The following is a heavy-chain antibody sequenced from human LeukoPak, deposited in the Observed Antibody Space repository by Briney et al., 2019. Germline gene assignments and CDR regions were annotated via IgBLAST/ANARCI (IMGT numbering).Heavy chain of an antibody. CDR2: MNPNSGNT. J-gene: IGHJ5*02. CDR1: GYTFTSYD. V-gene: IGHV1-8*01. D-gene: IGHD6-13*01. Sequence: GASAKVSCKASGYTFTSYDINWVRQATGQGLEWMGWMNPNSGNTGYAQKFQGRVTMTRNTSISTAYMELSSLRSEDTAVYYCASCSEYSSSWSSGCNWFDPWGQGTLVTVSS. CDR3: ASCSEYSSSWSSGCNWFDP.